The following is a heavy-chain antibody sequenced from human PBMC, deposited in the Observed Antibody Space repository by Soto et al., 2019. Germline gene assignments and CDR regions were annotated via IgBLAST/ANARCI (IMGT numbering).Heavy chain of an antibody. J-gene: IGHJ4*02. CDR3: ARDAGYGGYCSGGRCRGIDY. Sequence: SETLSLTCAVSGGSISSGSWWSWVRQPPGKGLEWIGEIYHSGSTNYNPSLKSRVTISVDKSKNQFSLNLSSVTAADTAVYYCARDAGYGGYCSGGRCRGIDYWGQGTLVTVSS. CDR1: GGSISSGSW. D-gene: IGHD2-15*01. CDR2: IYHSGST. V-gene: IGHV4-4*02.